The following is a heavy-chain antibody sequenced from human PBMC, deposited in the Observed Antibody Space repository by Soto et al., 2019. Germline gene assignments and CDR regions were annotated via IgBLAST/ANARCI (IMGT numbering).Heavy chain of an antibody. Sequence: EVLLLESGGGLVQPGGSLRLSCAASGFTFRSSWMSWVRQAPGKGLEWVSYIKPDGSETYYVDSVRGRFTISRDNAKNSLYLQMNSLRAEDTALYYCARDPSFGAFDIWGQGTMVTVSA. CDR3: ARDPSFGAFDI. CDR1: GFTFRSSW. J-gene: IGHJ3*02. CDR2: IKPDGSET. D-gene: IGHD3-10*01. V-gene: IGHV3-7*01.